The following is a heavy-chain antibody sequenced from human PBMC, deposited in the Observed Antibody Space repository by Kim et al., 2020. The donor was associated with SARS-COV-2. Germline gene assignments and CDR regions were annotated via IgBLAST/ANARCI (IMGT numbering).Heavy chain of an antibody. V-gene: IGHV3-74*01. D-gene: IGHD3-10*01. CDR2: DGSST. Sequence: DGSSTSYADSVKGRLTISRDNAKKTRYLQMNSLRAEDTAVYYCAKDLGGNWGQGTLVTVSS. J-gene: IGHJ4*02. CDR3: AKDLGGN.